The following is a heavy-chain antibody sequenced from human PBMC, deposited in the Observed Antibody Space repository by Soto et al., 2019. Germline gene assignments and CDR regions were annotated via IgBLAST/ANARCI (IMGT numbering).Heavy chain of an antibody. CDR2: LSYDGSNK. CDR3: ARDAIGYCSSTSCYQGLYFDY. CDR1: GFTFSSYA. J-gene: IGHJ4*02. D-gene: IGHD2-2*01. V-gene: IGHV3-30*04. Sequence: GGSLRLSCAASGFTFSSYAMHWVRQAPGKGLEWVAVLSYDGSNKYYADSVKGRFTISRDNSKNTLYLQMNSLRAEDTAVYYCARDAIGYCSSTSCYQGLYFDYWGQGTLVTVSS.